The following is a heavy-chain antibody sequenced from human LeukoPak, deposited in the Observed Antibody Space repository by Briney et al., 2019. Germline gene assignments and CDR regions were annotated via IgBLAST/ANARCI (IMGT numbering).Heavy chain of an antibody. V-gene: IGHV3-74*01. CDR3: ARLVCSTIPCYGKFYFDS. J-gene: IGHJ4*02. CDR2: INSDGSST. CDR1: GFTFSSSW. Sequence: GGSLRLSCAASGFTFSSSWMHWVRQAPEKGLVWVSRINSDGSSTSYADSVKGRFTISRDNAKNTLFLQMNSLRAEDTAVYYCARLVCSTIPCYGKFYFDSWGQGTLVPVSS. D-gene: IGHD2-2*01.